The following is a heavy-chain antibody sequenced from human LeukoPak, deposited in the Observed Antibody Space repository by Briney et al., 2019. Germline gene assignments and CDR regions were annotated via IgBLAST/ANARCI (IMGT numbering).Heavy chain of an antibody. CDR3: AAGQGYYGSGSHCETYYYYGMDV. CDR2: IYYSGST. J-gene: IGHJ6*02. V-gene: IGHV4-59*01. CDR1: GGSFSGYY. Sequence: SETLSLTCAVYGGSFSGYYWSWIRQPPGKGLEWIGYIYYSGSTNYNPSLKSRVTISVDTSKNQFSLKLSSVTAADTAVYYCAAGQGYYGSGSHCETYYYYGMDVWGQGTTVTVS. D-gene: IGHD3-10*01.